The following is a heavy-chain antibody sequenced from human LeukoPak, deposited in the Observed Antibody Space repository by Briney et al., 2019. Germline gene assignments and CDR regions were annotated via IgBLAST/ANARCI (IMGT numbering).Heavy chain of an antibody. CDR3: ARAFTMIREFDP. V-gene: IGHV1-46*01. D-gene: IGHD3-10*01. CDR1: GYTCTSYY. J-gene: IGHJ5*02. CDR2: INPSGGST. Sequence: ASVKVSCKASGYTCTSYYMHWVRQAPGQGLEWLGMINPSGGSTSYAQKFQGRVTMTRDTSTSTVYMELSSLRSEDTAVYYCARAFTMIREFDPWGQGTLVTVSS.